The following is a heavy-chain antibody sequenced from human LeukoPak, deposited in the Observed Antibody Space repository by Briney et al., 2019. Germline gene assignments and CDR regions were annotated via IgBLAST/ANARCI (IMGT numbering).Heavy chain of an antibody. D-gene: IGHD3-3*01. Sequence: SETLSLTCAVCGGSISSYFWCWIRQPREEGVEGRGYIYYSRSTNYNPSLKSRVTISVDTSKNQFSLKLSSVTAADTAVYYCARLRFLGTRGDPHFDYWGQGSLVTVSS. J-gene: IGHJ4*02. V-gene: IGHV4-59*01. CDR3: ARLRFLGTRGDPHFDY. CDR1: GGSISSYF. CDR2: IYYSRST.